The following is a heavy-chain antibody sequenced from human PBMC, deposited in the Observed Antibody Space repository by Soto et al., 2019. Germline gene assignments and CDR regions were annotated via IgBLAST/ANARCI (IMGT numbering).Heavy chain of an antibody. J-gene: IGHJ5*01. Sequence: GESLKISCKGSGYNFTSYCIAWVRQMPGKGLECMGIIYPSDADTRYSPSFQGQVTISADQSISTAYLQWTSLKPSDTAMYYCARPFESTGWFDYWGEGALVTAPS. V-gene: IGHV5-51*01. D-gene: IGHD3-10*01. CDR1: GYNFTSYC. CDR2: IYPSDADT. CDR3: ARPFESTGWFDY.